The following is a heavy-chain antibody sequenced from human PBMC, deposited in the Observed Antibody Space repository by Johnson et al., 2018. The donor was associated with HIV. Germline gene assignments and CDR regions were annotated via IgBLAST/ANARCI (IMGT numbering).Heavy chain of an antibody. Sequence: VQLVESGGGVVQPGRSLRLSCAASGFTFSSYAMHWVRQAPGKGLEWVSYISSSGSTIYYADSVKGRFTISRDNAKNSLYLQMNSLRADDTAVYYCASPKTPTRVVRGAFDIWGQGTMVTVSS. V-gene: IGHV3-48*04. D-gene: IGHD3-10*01. CDR2: ISSSGSTI. CDR3: ASPKTPTRVVRGAFDI. J-gene: IGHJ3*02. CDR1: GFTFSSYA.